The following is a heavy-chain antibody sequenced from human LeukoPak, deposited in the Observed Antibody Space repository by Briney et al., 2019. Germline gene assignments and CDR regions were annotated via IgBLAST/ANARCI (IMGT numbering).Heavy chain of an antibody. CDR2: INLNNGIT. CDR3: ARDLPTGYGSKAY. Sequence: ASVKVSCKASAYTFASYGINWVRQAPGQGLEWMGIINLNNGITGYAQNFQGRVTMTRDTSTGTVYMELSSLRSDDTAVYYCARDLPTGYGSKAYWGQGTLVTVSS. D-gene: IGHD3-10*01. V-gene: IGHV1-46*01. CDR1: AYTFASYG. J-gene: IGHJ4*02.